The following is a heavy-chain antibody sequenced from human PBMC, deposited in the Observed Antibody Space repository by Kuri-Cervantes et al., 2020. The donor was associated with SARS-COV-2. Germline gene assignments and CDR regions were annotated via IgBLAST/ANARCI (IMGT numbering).Heavy chain of an antibody. D-gene: IGHD3-16*01. J-gene: IGHJ4*02. CDR3: ARIASSLGLDF. CDR2: IVPISHTT. CDR1: GGTYSSYA. Sequence: SVKVSCKAFGGTYSSYAISWVRQAPGQGLEWMGRIVPISHTTYYAQKLQGRVTITADESTSTVHMELSSLRSEDTAIYYCARIASSLGLDFWGQGTLVTVSS. V-gene: IGHV1-69*13.